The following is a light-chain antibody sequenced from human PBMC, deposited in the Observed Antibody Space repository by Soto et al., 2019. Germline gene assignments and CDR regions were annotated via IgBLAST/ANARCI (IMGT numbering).Light chain of an antibody. CDR3: IQALRTPRT. V-gene: IGKV2-28*01. CDR2: LGS. Sequence: DIVMTQSPLSLPVTPGEPASISCRSSQSLLHSNGHNYLEWYLQKPGHSPQLLIYLGSNRASGVPDRFSGSGSGTDFTLKISRVEAEDVGVYYCIQALRTPRTFGQGTKVEIK. J-gene: IGKJ1*01. CDR1: QSLLHSNGHNY.